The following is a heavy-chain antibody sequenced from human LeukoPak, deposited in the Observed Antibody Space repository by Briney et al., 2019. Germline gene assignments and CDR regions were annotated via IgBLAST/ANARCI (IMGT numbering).Heavy chain of an antibody. Sequence: GASVKVSCKTSGYTFTSFGISWVRQAPGQGLEWMGWISVYNGDTNFAQKFQGRVTMTTDTSTSTAYMELGNLRSDDTAVYYCARSVPSDYWGQGTLVTVSS. CDR1: GYTFTSFG. V-gene: IGHV1-18*01. CDR3: ARSVPSDY. CDR2: ISVYNGDT. J-gene: IGHJ4*02.